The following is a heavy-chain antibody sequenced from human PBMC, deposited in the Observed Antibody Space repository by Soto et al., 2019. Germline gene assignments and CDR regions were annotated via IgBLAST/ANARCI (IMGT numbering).Heavy chain of an antibody. D-gene: IGHD6-19*01. CDR3: VRGGLDNSGWYIWFDP. V-gene: IGHV1-69*01. CDR2: IVPKFGTT. J-gene: IGHJ5*02. Sequence: QVQLVQSGAEVKKPGSSVKVSCKTSGGTFSTHVIGWVRQAPGQGLEWMGGIVPKFGTTNYAHKFKGRVKITADESTSTAYMEVSSLTSEDTAVYYCVRGGLDNSGWYIWFDPWGQGTLVTVSS. CDR1: GGTFSTHV.